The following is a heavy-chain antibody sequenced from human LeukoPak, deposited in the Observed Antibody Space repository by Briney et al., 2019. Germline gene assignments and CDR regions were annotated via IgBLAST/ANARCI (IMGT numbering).Heavy chain of an antibody. D-gene: IGHD6-13*01. V-gene: IGHV3-74*01. Sequence: GGSLRLSCATSGFTFNIYWMQWVRHVPAKGLVWVSRIDSNGGGATYADSVKGRFTTSRDNGNNTMYLQMNSLRAEDTAIYYCARAKYSSRWSLDYWGQGALVTVSS. CDR3: ARAKYSSRWSLDY. CDR1: GFTFNIYW. J-gene: IGHJ4*02. CDR2: IDSNGGGA.